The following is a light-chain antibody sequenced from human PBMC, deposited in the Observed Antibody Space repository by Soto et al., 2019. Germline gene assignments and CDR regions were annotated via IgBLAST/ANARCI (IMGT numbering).Light chain of an antibody. Sequence: EIVMTQSPATLSVSPGERATLSCRASQSVSSNFAWYQQKPGQAPRLLIYDASTRATGIPARFSGSGSGTEFTLTISSLQFEDFAVYYCQQYKKWPRTFGHGTKVDIK. V-gene: IGKV3-15*01. CDR2: DAS. CDR3: QQYKKWPRT. J-gene: IGKJ1*01. CDR1: QSVSSN.